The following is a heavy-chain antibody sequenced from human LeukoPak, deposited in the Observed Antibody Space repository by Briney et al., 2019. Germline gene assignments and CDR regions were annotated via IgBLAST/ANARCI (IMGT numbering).Heavy chain of an antibody. CDR2: INHSGST. D-gene: IGHD3-3*01. CDR3: ARHRKGRFLEWLLLGEFDY. V-gene: IGHV4-34*01. CDR1: GGSFSGYY. Sequence: PSETLSLTCAVYGGSFSGYYWSWIRQPPGKGLEWIGEINHSGSTNYNPSLKSRVTISVDTSKNQFSLKLSSVTAADTAVYYCARHRKGRFLEWLLLGEFDYWGQGTLVTVSS. J-gene: IGHJ4*02.